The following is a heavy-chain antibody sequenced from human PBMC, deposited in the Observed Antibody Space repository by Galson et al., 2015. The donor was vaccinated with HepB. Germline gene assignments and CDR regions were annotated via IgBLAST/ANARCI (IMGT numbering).Heavy chain of an antibody. V-gene: IGHV3-48*03. D-gene: IGHD2-15*01. Sequence: SLRLSCAASGFTFSSYEMNWVRQAPGKGLEWVSYISSSGSTIYYADSVKGRFTISRDNAQNSLYLQMNSLRAEDTAVYYCARGYCSGGTCYYYFDYWGQGTLVTVSS. CDR3: ARGYCSGGTCYYYFDY. J-gene: IGHJ4*02. CDR1: GFTFSSYE. CDR2: ISSSGSTI.